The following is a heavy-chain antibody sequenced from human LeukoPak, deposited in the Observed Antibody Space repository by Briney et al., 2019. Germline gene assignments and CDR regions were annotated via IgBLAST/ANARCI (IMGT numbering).Heavy chain of an antibody. D-gene: IGHD1-7*01. CDR1: GFTFSSYA. J-gene: IGHJ4*02. Sequence: GGSLRLSCAASGFTFSSYAMHWVRQAPGKGLEYVSAISSNGGSTYYANSVKGRFTISRDNSKNTLYLQMNSLRAEDTAVYYCAKDAMTLENRWNYRSKTDHEYWGQGTLVAVSS. CDR2: ISSNGGST. V-gene: IGHV3-64*01. CDR3: AKDAMTLENRWNYRSKTDHEY.